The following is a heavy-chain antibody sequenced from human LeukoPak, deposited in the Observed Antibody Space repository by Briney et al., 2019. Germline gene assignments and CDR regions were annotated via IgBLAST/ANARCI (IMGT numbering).Heavy chain of an antibody. Sequence: GGSLRLSCAASGFTFSSYAMSWVRQAPGKGLEWVSGISGSGGSTNYADSVQGRFTISRDNSKNTLYLQMNSLRAEDTAVYYCARDNRGLTWYFDYWGQGTLVTVSS. CDR1: GFTFSSYA. D-gene: IGHD3-10*01. CDR3: ARDNRGLTWYFDY. V-gene: IGHV3-23*01. CDR2: ISGSGGST. J-gene: IGHJ4*02.